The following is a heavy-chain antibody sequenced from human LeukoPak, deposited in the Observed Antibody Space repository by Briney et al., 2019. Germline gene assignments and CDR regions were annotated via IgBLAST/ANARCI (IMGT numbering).Heavy chain of an antibody. V-gene: IGHV3-21*01. CDR3: ARDPLSPGYFDY. Sequence: PGGSLRLSCAASGFTFSTYTMNWVRQAPGKGLEWVSSISSSSTYIYFADSLKGRFTISRDNAKNSLYLQMNSLRAEDTAVYYCARDPLSPGYFDYWGQGTLVTVSS. CDR2: ISSSSTYI. J-gene: IGHJ4*02. CDR1: GFTFSTYT.